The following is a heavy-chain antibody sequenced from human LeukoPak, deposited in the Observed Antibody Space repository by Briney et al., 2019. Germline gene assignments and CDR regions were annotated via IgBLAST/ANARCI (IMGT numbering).Heavy chain of an antibody. CDR1: GYGFTTFW. J-gene: IGHJ4*02. CDR2: IDPSDSNT. Sequence: GESLKISCKGSGYGFTTFWISWVRQMPGTGLEWMGMIDPSDSNTNYSPSFQGHVTISADRSISTAFLQWSSLKASDSAMYYCVRHGLGSSWFGFDNWGQGTLVTVSS. CDR3: VRHGLGSSWFGFDN. D-gene: IGHD6-13*01. V-gene: IGHV5-10-1*01.